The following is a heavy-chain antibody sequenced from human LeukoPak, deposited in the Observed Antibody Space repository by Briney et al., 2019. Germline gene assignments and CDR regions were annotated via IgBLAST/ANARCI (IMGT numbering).Heavy chain of an antibody. V-gene: IGHV4-59*01. CDR1: GGSIRGYF. Sequence: SESLSLTCTVSGGSIRGYFWSWIRQPPGKGLEWIGYIFYSGSTYYNPSLMSRVTISVDMSTNQFSLELTSVTAADTAVYYCARHDYGGNSAWFDPWGQGTLLTVSS. D-gene: IGHD4-23*01. CDR3: ARHDYGGNSAWFDP. CDR2: IFYSGST. J-gene: IGHJ5*01.